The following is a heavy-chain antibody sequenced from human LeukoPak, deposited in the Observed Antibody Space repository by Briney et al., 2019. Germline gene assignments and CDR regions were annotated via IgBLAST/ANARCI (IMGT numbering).Heavy chain of an antibody. J-gene: IGHJ4*02. Sequence: GESLKISCKGSGYSFTSYWIGWVRQMPGKGLEWMGIIYPGDSDTRYRPSLQGQVTISADKSINTAYLQWSSLKASDTAIYYCARRGGHYYDTSGYQNWGQGTLVTVSS. D-gene: IGHD3-22*01. CDR2: IYPGDSDT. V-gene: IGHV5-51*01. CDR3: ARRGGHYYDTSGYQN. CDR1: GYSFTSYW.